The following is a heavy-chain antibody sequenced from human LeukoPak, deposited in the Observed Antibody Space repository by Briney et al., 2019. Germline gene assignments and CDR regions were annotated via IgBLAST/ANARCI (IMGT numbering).Heavy chain of an antibody. CDR2: IYTSGST. D-gene: IGHD6-19*01. CDR3: ARVGSGGAWFDF. Sequence: SETLSLTCTVSGGSISSYYWSWIRQPAGKGLEWIGRIYTSGSTNYNPSLKSRVTMSVDTSKNQFSLKMTSVTAADTAVYFCARVGSGGAWFDFWGQGTLVTVSS. CDR1: GGSISSYY. J-gene: IGHJ4*02. V-gene: IGHV4-4*07.